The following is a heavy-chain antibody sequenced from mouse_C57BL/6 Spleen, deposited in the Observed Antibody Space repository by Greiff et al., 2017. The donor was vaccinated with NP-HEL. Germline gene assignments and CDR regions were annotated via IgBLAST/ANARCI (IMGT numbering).Heavy chain of an antibody. V-gene: IGHV1-15*01. CDR3: TRDIYYYGSSLFDY. D-gene: IGHD1-1*01. CDR1: GYTFTDYE. Sequence: QVQLKQSGAELVRPGASVTLSCKASGYTFTDYEMHWVKQTPVHGLEWIGAIDPETGGTAYNQKFKGKAILTADKSSSTAYMELRSLTSEDSAVYYCTRDIYYYGSSLFDYWGQGTTLTVSS. CDR2: IDPETGGT. J-gene: IGHJ2*01.